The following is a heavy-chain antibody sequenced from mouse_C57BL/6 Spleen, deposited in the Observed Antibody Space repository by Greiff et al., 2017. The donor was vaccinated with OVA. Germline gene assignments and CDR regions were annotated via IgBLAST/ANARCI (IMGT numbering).Heavy chain of an antibody. CDR3: TREPGWDFFDY. V-gene: IGHV5-9-1*02. D-gene: IGHD1-1*02. CDR1: GFTFSSYA. CDR2: ISSGGDYI. J-gene: IGHJ2*01. Sequence: EVQVVESGEGLVKPGGSLKLSCAASGFTFSSYAMSWVRKTPEKRLEWVAYISSGGDYIYYADTVMGRFTISRDNARNTLYLQMNSLKSEDTAMYYCTREPGWDFFDYCGKGTTLTASS.